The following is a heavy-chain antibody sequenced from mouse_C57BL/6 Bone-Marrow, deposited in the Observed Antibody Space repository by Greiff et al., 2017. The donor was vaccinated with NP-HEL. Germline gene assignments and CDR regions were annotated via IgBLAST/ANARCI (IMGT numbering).Heavy chain of an antibody. CDR3: AREGDYAPFGY. D-gene: IGHD1-1*01. CDR1: GYTFTSYW. Sequence: QVQLQQPGAELVKPGASVKLSCKASGYTFTSYWMHWVKQRPGRGLEWIGRIDPNSGGTTYNEKFKSKATLTVDKPSSTAYMQLSSLTSEDSAVYYWAREGDYAPFGYWGQGTLVTGSA. CDR2: IDPNSGGT. V-gene: IGHV1-72*01. J-gene: IGHJ3*01.